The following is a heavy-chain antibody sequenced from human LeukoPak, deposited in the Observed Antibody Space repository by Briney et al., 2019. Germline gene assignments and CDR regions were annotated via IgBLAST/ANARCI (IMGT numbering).Heavy chain of an antibody. J-gene: IGHJ4*02. D-gene: IGHD3-22*01. V-gene: IGHV4-30-2*01. CDR2: IYHSGST. CDR3: ASRQRITMIVVVKEGLYFDY. Sequence: SQTLSLTCAVSGGSISSGGYSWSWIRQPPGKGLEWIGYIYHSGSTYYNPSLKSRVTISVDTSKNQFSLKLSSVTAADTAVYYCASRQRITMIVVVKEGLYFDYWGQGTLVTVSS. CDR1: GGSISSGGYS.